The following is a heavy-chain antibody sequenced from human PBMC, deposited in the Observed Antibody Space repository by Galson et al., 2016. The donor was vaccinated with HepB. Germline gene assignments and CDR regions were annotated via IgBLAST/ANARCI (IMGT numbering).Heavy chain of an antibody. V-gene: IGHV3-7*01. CDR3: AKKWSYGDYSYFDY. CDR1: GFTFSNSW. CDR2: INQDGSPK. D-gene: IGHD4-17*01. Sequence: SLRLSCAASGFTFSNSWMSWVRQAPGKGLEWVANINQDGSPKSYADSVKGRFTISRDNAKNSLYLQMNRLRAEDTAVYYCAKKWSYGDYSYFDYWGQGTLVTVSS. J-gene: IGHJ4*02.